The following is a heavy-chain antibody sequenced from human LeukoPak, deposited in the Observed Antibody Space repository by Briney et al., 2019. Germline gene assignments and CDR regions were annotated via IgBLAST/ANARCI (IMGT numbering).Heavy chain of an antibody. J-gene: IGHJ4*02. CDR1: GYTFTGYY. CDR2: INPNSGGT. Sequence: GASVKVSCKAPGYTFTGYYMHWVRQAPGQGLEWMGRINPNSGGTNYAQKFQGRVTMTRDTSISTAYMELSRLRSDDTAVYYCARTSSVLLWFGEPDYWGQGTLVTVSS. CDR3: ARTSSVLLWFGEPDY. V-gene: IGHV1-2*06. D-gene: IGHD3-10*01.